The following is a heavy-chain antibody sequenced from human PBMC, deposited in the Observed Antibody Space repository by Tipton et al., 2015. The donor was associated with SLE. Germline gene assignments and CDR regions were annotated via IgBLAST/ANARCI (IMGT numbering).Heavy chain of an antibody. D-gene: IGHD2-21*02. V-gene: IGHV1-18*01. CDR3: ARDADSAEYFQH. CDR2: ISAYNGNT. CDR1: GYTFTSYG. J-gene: IGHJ1*01. Sequence: QLVQSGAEVKKPGASVKVSCKASGYTFTSYGISWVRQAPGQGLEWMGWISAYNGNTNYAQKLQGRVTMTTDTSKNQFSLQLNSVTPEDTAVYYCARDADSAEYFQHWGQGTLVTVSS.